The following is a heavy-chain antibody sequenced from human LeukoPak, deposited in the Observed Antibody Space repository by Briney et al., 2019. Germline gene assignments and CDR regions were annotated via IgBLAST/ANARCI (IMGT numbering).Heavy chain of an antibody. CDR1: GYTFTSYD. Sequence: ASVKVSCKASGYTFTSYDINWVRQAIGQGLEWMGWMNPNSGNTGYAQKFQGRVTMTRNTSISTAYMELSSLRSEDTAVYYCARVAQSLGAFGIWGQGTMVTVSS. CDR3: ARVAQSLGAFGI. V-gene: IGHV1-8*01. J-gene: IGHJ3*02. CDR2: MNPNSGNT. D-gene: IGHD3-16*01.